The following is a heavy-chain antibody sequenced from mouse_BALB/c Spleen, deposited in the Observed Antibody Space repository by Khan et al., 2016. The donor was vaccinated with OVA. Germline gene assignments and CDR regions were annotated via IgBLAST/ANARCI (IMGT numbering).Heavy chain of an antibody. Sequence: QVQLKQSGPELKKPGETVKISCKASGYTFTNYGMNWVKQAPGKGLKWMGWINTYTGEPTYADDFKGRFAFSLETSASTAYLQLNNLKNEDTATYFCARRPYFYDVMVFWGQGTSITVSA. CDR3: ARRPYFYDVMVF. CDR1: GYTFTNYG. J-gene: IGHJ4*01. CDR2: INTYTGEP. D-gene: IGHD2-10*01. V-gene: IGHV9-3-1*01.